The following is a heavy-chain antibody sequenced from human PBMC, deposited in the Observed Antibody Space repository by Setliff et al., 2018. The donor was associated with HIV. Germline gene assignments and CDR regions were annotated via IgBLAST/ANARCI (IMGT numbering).Heavy chain of an antibody. CDR3: ATEYYGSGSLKSSWFDP. D-gene: IGHD3-10*01. J-gene: IGHJ5*02. V-gene: IGHV1-69-2*01. CDR1: GYTFTSDY. Sequence: GASVKVSCKASGYTFTSDYIHWVQQAPGKGLEWMGRVDPEDGETIYAEKFQGRVTITADTSTDTAYMELSSLRSEDTAVYYCATEYYGSGSLKSSWFDPWGQGTLVTVSS. CDR2: VDPEDGET.